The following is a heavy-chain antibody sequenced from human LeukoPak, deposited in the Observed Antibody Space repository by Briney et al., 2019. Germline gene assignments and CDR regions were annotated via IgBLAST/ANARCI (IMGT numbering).Heavy chain of an antibody. CDR3: ARGGGAYLRFDP. CDR2: IYASGST. D-gene: IGHD2/OR15-2a*01. J-gene: IGHJ5*01. V-gene: IGHV4-4*07. CDR1: GGSISNYY. Sequence: SETLSLTCNISGGSISNYYWSWIRQPAGKGLEWIGRIYASGSTNYNPSLKSRVTMSVDTSKNQFSLKLSSVTAADTAVYYCARGGGAYLRFDPWGQGTLVTVSS.